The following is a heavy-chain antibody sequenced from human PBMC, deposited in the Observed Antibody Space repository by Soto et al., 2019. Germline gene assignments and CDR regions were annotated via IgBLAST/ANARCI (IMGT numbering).Heavy chain of an antibody. CDR3: ARDVSSEYASILDV. CDR1: RLTFSPYW. CDR2: IKEDGSVK. D-gene: IGHD3-3*01. Sequence: PGGSLRLSCEGFRLTFSPYWMTWVRQAPGKGLEWVASIKEDGSVKNYADSVKGRFTVSRDNVKRAMFLQMTSVRVDDTAVYFCARDVSSEYASILDVWGRGAQVTVSS. V-gene: IGHV3-7*03. J-gene: IGHJ4*02.